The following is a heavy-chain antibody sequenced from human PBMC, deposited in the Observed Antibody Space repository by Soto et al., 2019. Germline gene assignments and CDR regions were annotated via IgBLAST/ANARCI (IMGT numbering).Heavy chain of an antibody. V-gene: IGHV3-30*18. J-gene: IGHJ4*02. CDR2: ISYDGSKK. CDR3: AKNRPPPSPGPIDY. Sequence: QVQLVESGGGVVQPGRSLRLSCAASGFTFSSYGMHWVRQAPGKGLEWVAVISYDGSKKYYADSVKGRFTISRDNSKNTRYLQRNSLRAEGTAVYYGAKNRPPPSPGPIDYLGQGPLVTVSS. CDR1: GFTFSSYG.